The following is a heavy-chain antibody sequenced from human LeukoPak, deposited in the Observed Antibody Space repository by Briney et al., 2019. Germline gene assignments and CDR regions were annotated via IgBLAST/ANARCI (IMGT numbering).Heavy chain of an antibody. CDR3: ARESYYDSSTRY. Sequence: GASVKVSCKASGYTFTGYYMHWVRQAPGQGLEWMGWINPNSGGTNYAQKFQGRVTMTRDTSISTAYMELSGLRSDDTAVYYCARESYYDSSTRYWGQGTLVTVSS. CDR2: INPNSGGT. D-gene: IGHD3-22*01. J-gene: IGHJ4*02. V-gene: IGHV1-2*02. CDR1: GYTFTGYY.